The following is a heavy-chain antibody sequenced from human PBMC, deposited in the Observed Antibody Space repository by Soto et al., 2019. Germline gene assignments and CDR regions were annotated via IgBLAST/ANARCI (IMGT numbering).Heavy chain of an antibody. CDR1: GFTFSCCW. J-gene: IGHJ4*02. CDR2: IKSDGSEI. D-gene: IGHD2-21*02. Sequence: HPGGSLRLSCAASGFTFSCCWMTWVRQAPGKGLEWVAHIKSDGSEIGYVDSVKGRFTISRDNAKNSLYLDMSDLRADDTAVYYYVSEGWKSLLDYWALGTRASVS. V-gene: IGHV3-7*04. CDR3: VSEGWKSLLDY.